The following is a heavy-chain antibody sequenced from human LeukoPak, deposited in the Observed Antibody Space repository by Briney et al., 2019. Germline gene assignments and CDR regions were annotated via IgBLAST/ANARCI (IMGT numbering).Heavy chain of an antibody. D-gene: IGHD6-13*01. CDR1: GGSITSYY. CDR3: ARARWSPYYFDN. Sequence: SETLSLTCAVSGGSITSYYWSWIRQSPGKGLEWIGSIFYTGTTNYNPSLKSRVTISVNTSKNQFSLKLRSVATEDTAAYFCARARWSPYYFDNWGQGTLVTVSS. CDR2: IFYTGTT. J-gene: IGHJ4*02. V-gene: IGHV4-59*01.